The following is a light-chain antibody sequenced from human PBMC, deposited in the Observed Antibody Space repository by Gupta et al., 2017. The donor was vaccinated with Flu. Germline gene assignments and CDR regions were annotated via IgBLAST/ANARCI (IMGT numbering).Light chain of an antibody. V-gene: IGLV2-14*01. CDR3: SSYTSSITLV. CDR1: SSDVGGYNY. CDR2: EVS. Sequence: TSSDVGGYNYVSWYQQHPGKAPKLMIYEVSNRPSGVSNRFSGSKSGNTASLTISGLQPEDEGDYYCSSYTSSITLVFGGGTKLTVL. J-gene: IGLJ2*01.